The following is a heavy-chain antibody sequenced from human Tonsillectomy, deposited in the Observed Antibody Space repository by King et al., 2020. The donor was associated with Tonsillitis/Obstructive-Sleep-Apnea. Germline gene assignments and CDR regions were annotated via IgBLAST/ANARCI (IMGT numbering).Heavy chain of an antibody. V-gene: IGHV3-33*01. CDR2: IWYDGSLK. CDR1: GFTFRSYG. Sequence: VQLVESGGGVVQPGRSLRLSCAASGFTFRSYGMHWVRQAPGKGLEWVAVIWYDGSLKYCLDSVRGRFTISRDNSKNTLFLEMNRLRAEDTAVNYCARVGYSSGWYYFDYWGQGTLVTVSS. D-gene: IGHD6-19*01. J-gene: IGHJ4*02. CDR3: ARVGYSSGWYYFDY.